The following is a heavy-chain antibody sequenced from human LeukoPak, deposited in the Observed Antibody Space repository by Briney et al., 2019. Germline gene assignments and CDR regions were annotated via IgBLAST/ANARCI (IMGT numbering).Heavy chain of an antibody. Sequence: SETLSLTCSVSGGSISSSSYYWGWTRQPPGKGLEWIGSIYYSGSTYYNPSLKSRVTISVDTSKNQFSLKLSSVTAADTAVYYCARGSYYYYYMDVWGKGTTVTVSS. CDR1: GGSISSSSYY. CDR3: ARGSYYYYYMDV. V-gene: IGHV4-39*07. CDR2: IYYSGST. J-gene: IGHJ6*03.